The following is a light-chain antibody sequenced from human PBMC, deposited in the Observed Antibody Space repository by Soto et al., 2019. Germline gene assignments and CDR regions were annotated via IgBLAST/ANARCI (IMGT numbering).Light chain of an antibody. CDR3: QQYSAYWT. CDR1: QSINAW. Sequence: DIQMAQSPSTLSASVGDRVTISCRASQSINAWLAWYQQKPGKAPKLLIHTASTLEDGVPSRFSGSGSETEFTLTISSLQPDDFATYYCQQYSAYWTFGQGTKVEI. J-gene: IGKJ1*01. CDR2: TAS. V-gene: IGKV1-5*03.